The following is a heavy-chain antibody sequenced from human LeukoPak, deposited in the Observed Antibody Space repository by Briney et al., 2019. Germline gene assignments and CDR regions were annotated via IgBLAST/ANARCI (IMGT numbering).Heavy chain of an antibody. CDR1: GYTFTSYG. V-gene: IGHV1-18*01. Sequence: GASVKVSCKASGYTFTSYGISWVRQAPGQGLEWMGWISAYNGNTNYAQKLQGRVTMTTDTSTSTAYMELRSLRSDDTAVYYCARDCSSTSCYTWPHFDYWGQGTLVTVSS. D-gene: IGHD2-2*01. CDR2: ISAYNGNT. CDR3: ARDCSSTSCYTWPHFDY. J-gene: IGHJ4*02.